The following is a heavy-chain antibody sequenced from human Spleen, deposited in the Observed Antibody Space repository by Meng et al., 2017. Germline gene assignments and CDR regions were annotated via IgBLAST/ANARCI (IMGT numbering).Heavy chain of an antibody. CDR2: IRSKANSYAT. J-gene: IGHJ6*04. V-gene: IGHV3-73*01. CDR3: TRRIGTPGMDV. D-gene: IGHD1-1*01. Sequence: GGSLRLSCAASGFIFSGSDIHWVRQASGKGLEWVGRIRSKANSYATAYAASVKGRFTISRDDSKNTAYLQMNSLKTEDTAVYYCTRRIGTPGMDVWGKGTTVTVSS. CDR1: GFIFSGSD.